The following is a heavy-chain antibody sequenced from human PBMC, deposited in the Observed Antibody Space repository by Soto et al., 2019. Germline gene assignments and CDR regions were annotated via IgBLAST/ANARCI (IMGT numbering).Heavy chain of an antibody. CDR3: ARDSPLKRALDY. Sequence: GGSLRLSCAASGFTFSSYAMHWVRQAPGKGLEWVAVISYDGSNKYYADSVKGRFTISRDNSKNTLYLQMNSLRAEDTAVYYCARDSPLKRALDYWGQGTLVTVSS. J-gene: IGHJ4*02. V-gene: IGHV3-30-3*01. CDR1: GFTFSSYA. CDR2: ISYDGSNK.